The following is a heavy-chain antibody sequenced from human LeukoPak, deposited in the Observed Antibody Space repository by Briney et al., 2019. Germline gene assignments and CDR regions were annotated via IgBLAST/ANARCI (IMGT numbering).Heavy chain of an antibody. CDR3: ARAARAYSGYEPYYYYYYMDV. V-gene: IGHV1-46*01. CDR2: INPSGGST. Sequence: ASVKVSCKASGYTFTSYYMHWVRQAPGQGLEWMGIINPSGGSTSYAQKFQGRVTMTRDMSTSTVYMELSSLRSEDTAVYHCARAARAYSGYEPYYYYYYMDVWGKGTTVTVSS. CDR1: GYTFTSYY. D-gene: IGHD5-12*01. J-gene: IGHJ6*03.